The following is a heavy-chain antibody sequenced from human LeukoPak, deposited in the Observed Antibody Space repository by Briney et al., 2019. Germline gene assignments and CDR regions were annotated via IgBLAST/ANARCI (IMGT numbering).Heavy chain of an antibody. CDR3: AKADCGSTSCHPDY. CDR1: GFTFSDYY. V-gene: IGHV3-30*18. J-gene: IGHJ4*02. CDR2: IAYDQINT. D-gene: IGHD2-2*01. Sequence: GGSLRLSCAASGFTFSDYYMSWIRQAPGKGLEWVAVIAYDQINTNHADSVKGRFTVSRDNSKKTLFLQMNSLRAEDTAVYYCAKADCGSTSCHPDYWGQGTLVTVSS.